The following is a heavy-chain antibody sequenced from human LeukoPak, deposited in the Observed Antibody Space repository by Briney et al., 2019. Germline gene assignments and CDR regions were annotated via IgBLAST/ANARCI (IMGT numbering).Heavy chain of an antibody. J-gene: IGHJ5*02. CDR3: GRDPRGKVGATVGP. CDR1: GFTFSSYS. V-gene: IGHV3-21*01. Sequence: GGSLRLSCAASGFTFSSYSMNWVRQAPGKGGEWVSSISSGSSYIFYADSVKGRFTISRDNAKNSLYLQMNSLRAEDTAVYYCGRDPRGKVGATVGPWGQGTLVTVSS. CDR2: ISSGSSYI. D-gene: IGHD1-26*01.